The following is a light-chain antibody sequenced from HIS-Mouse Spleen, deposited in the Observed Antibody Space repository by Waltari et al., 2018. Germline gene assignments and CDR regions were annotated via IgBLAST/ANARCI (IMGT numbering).Light chain of an antibody. Sequence: QSALTQPRSVSGSPGQSVTISCTGTSSDVGGYNYVSWYQQHPGNAPKLMIFDFRKRPSGVPDRFSGSKSCNTASLNISGLQAEDEADYYCCSYAGSYTWVFGGGTKLTVL. V-gene: IGLV2-11*01. CDR1: SSDVGGYNY. CDR2: DFR. CDR3: CSYAGSYTWV. J-gene: IGLJ3*02.